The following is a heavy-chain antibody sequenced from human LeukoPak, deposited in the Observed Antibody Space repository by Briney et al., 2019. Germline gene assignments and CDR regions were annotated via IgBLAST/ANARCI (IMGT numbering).Heavy chain of an antibody. J-gene: IGHJ4*02. CDR1: GFTFSSYW. CDR2: IKQDGSEK. CDR3: ARGRGNFDY. V-gene: IGHV3-7*01. D-gene: IGHD1-14*01. Sequence: PGGSLRLSCAASGFTFSSYWMSWVRHAPGKGLEWVANIKQDGSEKYCVHSVKGRFTISRDNDKNSLYLQMNSLRAEDTAVYYCARGRGNFDYWGQGTLVTVSS.